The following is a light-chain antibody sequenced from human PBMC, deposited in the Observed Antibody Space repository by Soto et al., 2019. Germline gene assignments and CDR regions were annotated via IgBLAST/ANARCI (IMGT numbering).Light chain of an antibody. Sequence: QSVLTQPRSVSGSPGQSATISCAGTSSDVGGYDYVSWFQQYPGKAPKLIIYDVRRRPSGVPDRFSGSKSGNTASLTISGLQAEDEADYYCCSYAGSQTVGVFGGGTKLTVL. J-gene: IGLJ3*02. CDR1: SSDVGGYDY. V-gene: IGLV2-11*01. CDR3: CSYAGSQTVGV. CDR2: DVR.